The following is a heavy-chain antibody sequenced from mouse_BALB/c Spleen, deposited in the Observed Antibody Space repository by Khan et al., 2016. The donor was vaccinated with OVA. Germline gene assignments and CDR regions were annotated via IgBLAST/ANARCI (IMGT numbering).Heavy chain of an antibody. D-gene: IGHD2-14*01. J-gene: IGHJ3*01. CDR2: INPSNDYT. CDR3: VREGAYHRSDGWLAY. V-gene: IGHV1-4*01. Sequence: VQLQQSRAELARPGASVKMSCKASGYTFTSYTIHWVRQRPGQAPEWIGHINPSNDYTNYNQNFKDKATLIVAQSYTPAYMLLSRMTSTDSAVSYCVREGAYHRSDGWLAYWGQGSLVTGSA. CDR1: GYTFTSYT.